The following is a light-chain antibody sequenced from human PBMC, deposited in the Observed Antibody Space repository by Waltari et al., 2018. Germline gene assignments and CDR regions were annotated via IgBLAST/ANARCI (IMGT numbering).Light chain of an antibody. CDR1: QTIGSRY. Sequence: EIVLTQSPATLSLSPGERATLSCRASQTIGSRYLAWYQQKPDQAPRLLIYGASSRATGIPVRFSGSGSGTDFTLTISRLEPEDFAVYYCHQYGTSEYSFGQGTKLDIK. J-gene: IGKJ2*03. CDR3: HQYGTSEYS. V-gene: IGKV3-20*01. CDR2: GAS.